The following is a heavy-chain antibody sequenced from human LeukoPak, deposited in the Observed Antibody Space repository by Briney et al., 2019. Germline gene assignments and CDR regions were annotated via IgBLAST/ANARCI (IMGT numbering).Heavy chain of an antibody. CDR1: GGSISSPY. J-gene: IGHJ3*02. V-gene: IGHV4-4*07. D-gene: IGHD2-15*01. CDR2: FYTSGIA. CDR3: ARRYCSGGSCYNRNAFDI. Sequence: SETLSLTCTVSGGSISSPYWTWIRQPAGKGLEWIGRFYTSGIANYNPSLKSRVTMSVDTSKNQFSLKVTSVTAADTAIYYCARRYCSGGSCYNRNAFDIWGQGTMVTVSS.